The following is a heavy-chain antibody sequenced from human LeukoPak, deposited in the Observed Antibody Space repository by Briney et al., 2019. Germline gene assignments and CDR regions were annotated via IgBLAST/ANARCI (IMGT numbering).Heavy chain of an antibody. J-gene: IGHJ4*02. V-gene: IGHV4-30-2*01. CDR3: ARGSGSYPLR. CDR1: GGSISSGGYY. D-gene: IGHD1-26*01. Sequence: SETPSLTCTVSGGSISSGGYYWSWIRQPPGKGLEWIGYIYHSGSTYYNPSLKSRVTISVDRSKNQFSLKLSSVTAADTAVYYCARGSGSYPLRWGQGTLVTVSS. CDR2: IYHSGST.